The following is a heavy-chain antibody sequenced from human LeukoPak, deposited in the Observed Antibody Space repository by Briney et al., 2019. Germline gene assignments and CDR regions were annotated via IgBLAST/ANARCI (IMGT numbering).Heavy chain of an antibody. J-gene: IGHJ4*02. CDR2: INTNTGNP. Sequence: ASVKVSCKASGYTFTSYAMNWVRQAPGQGLEWMGWINTNTGNPTYAQGFTGRFVFSLDTSVSTAYLQISSLKAEDTAVYYCAREGYCSGGSCHYPLYYWGQGTLVTVSS. V-gene: IGHV7-4-1*02. CDR1: GYTFTSYA. CDR3: AREGYCSGGSCHYPLYY. D-gene: IGHD2-15*01.